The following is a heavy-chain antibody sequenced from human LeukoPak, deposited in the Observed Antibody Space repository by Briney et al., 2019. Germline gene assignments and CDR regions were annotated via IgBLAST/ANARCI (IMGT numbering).Heavy chain of an antibody. Sequence: PGGSLRLSCAASGFTFSSYEMNWVRQAPGKGLEWVAFIRYDGSNKYYADSVKGRFTISRDNSKNTLYLQMNSLRAEDMAVYYCAKSDMVRGVIITYYYYYMDVWGKGTTVTISS. CDR1: GFTFSSYE. J-gene: IGHJ6*03. D-gene: IGHD3-10*01. CDR2: IRYDGSNK. CDR3: AKSDMVRGVIITYYYYYMDV. V-gene: IGHV3-30*02.